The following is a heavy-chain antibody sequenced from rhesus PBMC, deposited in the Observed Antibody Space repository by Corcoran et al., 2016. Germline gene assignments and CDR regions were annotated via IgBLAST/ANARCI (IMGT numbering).Heavy chain of an antibody. Sequence: EVQLVESGGGLVQPGGSLRLSCAASGFTFSSYDMSWVRQAPGKGLEWVSYISDTAKTIYYAASVKCRFTLSRDNAKNSLSLQMSSLRAEDTAVYYCTRDDRGPQYFEFWGQGALVTVSS. V-gene: IGHV3-136*01. CDR1: GFTFSSYD. J-gene: IGHJ1*01. CDR3: TRDDRGPQYFEF. CDR2: ISDTAKTI. D-gene: IGHD2-33*01.